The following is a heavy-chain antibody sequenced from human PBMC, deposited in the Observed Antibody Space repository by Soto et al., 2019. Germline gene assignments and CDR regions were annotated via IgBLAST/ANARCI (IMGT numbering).Heavy chain of an antibody. D-gene: IGHD6-6*01. CDR2: ISSSRNSI. CDR1: GVTFSSYS. CDR3: ARPVECSTTRCIR. V-gene: IGHV3-48*01. J-gene: IGHJ4*02. Sequence: EVQLVESGGGLVQPGGSLRLSCAASGVTFSSYSMNWVRQAPGKGLEWVSYISSSRNSIYYADSVKGRFTISRDNAKNSLHLQMNSLRAEDTAVYYCARPVECSTTRCIRWGQGPLVTVSS.